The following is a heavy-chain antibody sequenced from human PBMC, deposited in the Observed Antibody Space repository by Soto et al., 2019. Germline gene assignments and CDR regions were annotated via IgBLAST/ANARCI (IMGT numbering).Heavy chain of an antibody. CDR1: GASITDSY. V-gene: IGHV4-59*01. CDR2: IYFSGIA. J-gene: IGHJ1*01. Sequence: QMQMQESGPRLVKPSETLSLTCTVSGASITDSYWSWIRQPPEKGLEWIGYIYFSGIANYNPSLKSRATISRDTSKKEFSLKLTSVTAAATAIYYCARGDSDLAVSEAAYWGQGTLVTVSS. CDR3: ARGDSDLAVSEAAY. D-gene: IGHD2-15*01.